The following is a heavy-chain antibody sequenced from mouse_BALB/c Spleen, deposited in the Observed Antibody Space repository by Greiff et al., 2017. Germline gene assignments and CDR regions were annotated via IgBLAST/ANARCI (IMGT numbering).Heavy chain of an antibody. J-gene: IGHJ4*01. CDR1: GYTFTSYW. D-gene: IGHD1-1*01. CDR3: TRERDYYGSSLYAMDY. V-gene: IGHV1-5*01. CDR2: IYPGNSDT. Sequence: VHVKQSGTVLARPGASVKMSCKASGYTFTSYWMHWVKQRPGQGLEWIGAIYPGNSDTSYNQKFKGKAKLTAVTSTSTAYMELSSLTNEDSAVYYCTRERDYYGSSLYAMDYWGQGTSVTVSS.